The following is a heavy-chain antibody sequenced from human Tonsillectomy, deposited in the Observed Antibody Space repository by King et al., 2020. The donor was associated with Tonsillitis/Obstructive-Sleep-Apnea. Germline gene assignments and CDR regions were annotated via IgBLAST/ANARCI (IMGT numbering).Heavy chain of an antibody. J-gene: IGHJ6*02. V-gene: IGHV3-74*01. D-gene: IGHD3-22*01. CDR2: INSDGSST. CDR1: GFTFSSYW. CDR3: ARVDSSGWLYYGMDV. Sequence: VQLVESGGGLVQPGGSLRLSCAASGFTFSSYWMHWVRQAPGKGLVWVSRINSDGSSTSYADSVKGRFTISRDNAKNTLYLQMNSLRAEDMAVYYCARVDSSGWLYYGMDVWGQGTTVTVSS.